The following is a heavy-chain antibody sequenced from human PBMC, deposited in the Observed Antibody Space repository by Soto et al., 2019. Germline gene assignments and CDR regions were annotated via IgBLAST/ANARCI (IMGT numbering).Heavy chain of an antibody. CDR1: GGTFSSYT. CDR3: ASLMSSGYYYGMDV. D-gene: IGHD3-10*01. CDR2: IIPILGIA. J-gene: IGHJ6*02. V-gene: IGHV1-69*02. Sequence: QVQLVQSGAEVKKPGSSVKVSCKASGGTFSSYTISWVRQAPGQGLEWMGRIIPILGIANYAQKFQGRGTITADKATSTAYMELSSLRSEDTAVYYCASLMSSGYYYGMDVWGQGTTVTVSS.